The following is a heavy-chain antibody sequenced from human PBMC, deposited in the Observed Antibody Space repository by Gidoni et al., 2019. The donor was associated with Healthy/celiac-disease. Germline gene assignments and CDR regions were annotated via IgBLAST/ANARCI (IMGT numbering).Heavy chain of an antibody. CDR2: ISGSGGST. D-gene: IGHD3-22*01. V-gene: IGHV3-23*01. Sequence: EVQLLESGGGLVQPGGSLRLSCAASGFPFGSYAINLVRQAPGQGLEGVSAISGSGGSTYYADSVKGRFTISRDNSKNTLYLQMNSLRAEDTAVYYCAKDLTPLYYYDSSGYPIVSGYDYWGQGTLVTVSS. CDR3: AKDLTPLYYYDSSGYPIVSGYDY. CDR1: GFPFGSYA. J-gene: IGHJ4*02.